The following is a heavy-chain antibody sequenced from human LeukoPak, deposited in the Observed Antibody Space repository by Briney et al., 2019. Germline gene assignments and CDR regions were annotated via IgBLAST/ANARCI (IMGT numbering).Heavy chain of an antibody. V-gene: IGHV1-2*02. CDR3: ARTYCSTITRFYNFAY. Sequence: ASVKVSCEASGYTFTGHYIHWVRQAPGQGLEWMGWINPNSGRTDYAQNFQDRVTMTRDTSISTAYMELSRLRSDDTAVYYCARTYCSTITRFYNFAYWGQGTLVTVSA. CDR1: GYTFTGHY. CDR2: INPNSGRT. J-gene: IGHJ4*02. D-gene: IGHD2-2*01.